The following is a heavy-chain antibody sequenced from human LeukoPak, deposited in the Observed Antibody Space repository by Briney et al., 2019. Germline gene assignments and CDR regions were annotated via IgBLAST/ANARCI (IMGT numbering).Heavy chain of an antibody. CDR1: GYTFTSYD. CDR2: MNPNSGNT. CDR3: ARGGQRRITMVRGVPYYFDY. Sequence: ASVKVSCKASGYTFTSYDINWVRQATGQGLGWMGWMNPNSGNTGYAQKFQGRVTMTRNTSISTAYMELSSLRSEDTAVYYCARGGQRRITMVRGVPYYFDYWGQGTLVTVSS. D-gene: IGHD3-10*01. V-gene: IGHV1-8*01. J-gene: IGHJ4*02.